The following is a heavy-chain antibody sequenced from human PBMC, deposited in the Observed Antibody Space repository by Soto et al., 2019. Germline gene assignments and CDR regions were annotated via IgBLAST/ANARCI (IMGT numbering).Heavy chain of an antibody. CDR2: INTDGSRT. Sequence: GGSLRLSYAASGFTFSNYGMHWVRQDPGKGLMWVSRINTDGSRTTYADSVKGRFAISRDNAKNTLYLQMNSLRAEDTAVYYCARVKSGSYDWFDPWGQGTLVTVSS. CDR3: ARVKSGSYDWFDP. J-gene: IGHJ5*02. D-gene: IGHD3-10*01. CDR1: GFTFSNYG. V-gene: IGHV3-74*01.